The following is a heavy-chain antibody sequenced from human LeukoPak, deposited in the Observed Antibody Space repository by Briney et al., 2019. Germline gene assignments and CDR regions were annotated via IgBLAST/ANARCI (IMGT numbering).Heavy chain of an antibody. Sequence: TSETLSLTCTVSGGSISSYYWSWIRQPPGKGLEWIGYIYYSGSTNYNPSLKSRVTIPVDRSKNQFSLKLSSVTAADTAVYYCARGPRVYYDILTGYLDWGQGTLVTVSS. CDR2: IYYSGST. D-gene: IGHD3-9*01. V-gene: IGHV4-59*12. CDR1: GGSISSYY. CDR3: ARGPRVYYDILTGYLD. J-gene: IGHJ4*02.